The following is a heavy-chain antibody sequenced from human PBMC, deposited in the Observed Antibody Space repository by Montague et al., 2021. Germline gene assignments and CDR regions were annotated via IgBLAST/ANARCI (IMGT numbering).Heavy chain of an antibody. CDR3: ARRPRITVTGRFDL. CDR1: GGSFNDYY. V-gene: IGHV4-34*01. D-gene: IGHD4-11*01. Sequence: SETLSLTCAGSGGSFNDYYWSWIRQSPGQGLEWIGDITHNGRTISNPSLKSRVTLSVDTSKSHFSLNLTSVTAADTAVYFCARRPRITVTGRFDLWGEGTLVTVSS. CDR2: ITHNGRT. J-gene: IGHJ4*02.